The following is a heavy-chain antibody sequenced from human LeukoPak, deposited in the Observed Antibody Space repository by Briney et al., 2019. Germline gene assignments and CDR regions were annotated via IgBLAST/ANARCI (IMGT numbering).Heavy chain of an antibody. CDR1: GFTFSSYA. J-gene: IGHJ6*03. CDR2: ISGSGGST. D-gene: IGHD6-13*01. V-gene: IGHV3-23*01. CDR3: ARRKGERQQLVGASQGVYYYYYMDV. Sequence: GGSLRLSCAASGFTFSSYAMSWVRQAPGKGLEWVSAISGSGGSTYYADSVKGRFTISRDNAKNSLYLQMNSLRAEDTAVYYCARRKGERQQLVGASQGVYYYYYMDVWGKGTTVTISS.